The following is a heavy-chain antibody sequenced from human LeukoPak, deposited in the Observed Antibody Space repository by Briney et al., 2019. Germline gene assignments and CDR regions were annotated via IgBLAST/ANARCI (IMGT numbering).Heavy chain of an antibody. D-gene: IGHD3-9*01. V-gene: IGHV3-21*01. Sequence: PGGSLRLSCSASRFTYSSYTMNWVRQAPGKGLEWVSSIDPSSTYIYYADSVKGRFTISRDNSKNTLYLQMNSLRAEDTAVYYCAKDLRYYDILTGYPTTTNGLDYWGQGTLVTVSS. J-gene: IGHJ4*02. CDR2: IDPSSTYI. CDR3: AKDLRYYDILTGYPTTTNGLDY. CDR1: RFTYSSYT.